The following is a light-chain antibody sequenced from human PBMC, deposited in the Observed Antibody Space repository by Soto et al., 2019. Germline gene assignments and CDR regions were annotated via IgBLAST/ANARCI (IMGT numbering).Light chain of an antibody. CDR2: AAS. CDR1: QGISSD. V-gene: IGKV1-9*01. CDR3: QQVNSYRLLT. J-gene: IGKJ4*01. Sequence: DIQLTQSPSFLSASVGDRVTITCRASQGISSDLAWYQQKPGKAPKLLIYAASTLQSGVPSRFSGSGSGTEFTLTISSLQPEDFATYYCQQVNSYRLLTFGRGTKVEIK.